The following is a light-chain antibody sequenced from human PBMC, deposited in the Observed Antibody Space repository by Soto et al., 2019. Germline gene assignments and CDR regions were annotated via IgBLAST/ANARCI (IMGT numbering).Light chain of an antibody. J-gene: IGKJ2*01. CDR1: QSINSD. CDR3: QQSYRTPYT. Sequence: DIQVTQSPSSLSASVGDRVTVTCRASQSINSDLNWYSQKPGKAPKLLINAASSLQSGVPSRFSGSGSGTDFPLTISSLQPEDFATYYCQQSYRTPYTFGPGTKLEIK. CDR2: AAS. V-gene: IGKV1-39*01.